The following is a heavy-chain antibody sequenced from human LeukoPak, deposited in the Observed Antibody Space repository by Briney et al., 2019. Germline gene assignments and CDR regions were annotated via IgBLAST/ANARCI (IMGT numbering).Heavy chain of an antibody. CDR1: GGSISSYY. D-gene: IGHD6-13*01. CDR2: IYTSGST. Sequence: SETLSLTCTVSGGSISSYYWSWIRQPPGKGLEWIGYIYTSGSTNYNPSLKSRVTISVDTSKNQFSLKLSSVTAADTAVYYCARHWAASPYYLDFRGQGTLVNGSS. J-gene: IGHJ4*02. V-gene: IGHV4-4*09. CDR3: ARHWAASPYYLDF.